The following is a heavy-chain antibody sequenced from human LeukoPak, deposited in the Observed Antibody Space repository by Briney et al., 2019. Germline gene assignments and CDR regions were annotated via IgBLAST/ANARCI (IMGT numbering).Heavy chain of an antibody. V-gene: IGHV3-23*01. CDR2: ISGSGGST. Sequence: GGSLRLSCAASGFTFSSYAMGWVRQAPGKGLEWVSAISGSGGSTYYADSVKGRFTISRDNSKNTLYLQMNSLRAEDTAVYYCAKEGYKGRYFDWLRADPAFDYWGQGTLVTVSS. J-gene: IGHJ4*02. D-gene: IGHD3-9*01. CDR3: AKEGYKGRYFDWLRADPAFDY. CDR1: GFTFSSYA.